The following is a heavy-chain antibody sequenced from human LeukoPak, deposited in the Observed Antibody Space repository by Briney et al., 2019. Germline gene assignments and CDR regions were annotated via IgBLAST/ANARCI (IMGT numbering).Heavy chain of an antibody. CDR2: ISYDGSNK. CDR1: VFTFSSYS. Sequence: GGSLRLSCAASVFTFSSYSMHWVRQAPGKGLEWVAVISYDGSNKYYADSVKGRFTISRDNSKNTLYLQMNSLRAEDTAVYYCARDPSYGYSYGYNYWGQGTLVTVSS. J-gene: IGHJ4*02. V-gene: IGHV3-30-3*01. CDR3: ARDPSYGYSYGYNY. D-gene: IGHD5-18*01.